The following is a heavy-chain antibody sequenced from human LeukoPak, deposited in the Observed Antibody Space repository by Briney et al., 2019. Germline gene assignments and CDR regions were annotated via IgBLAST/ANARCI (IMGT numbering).Heavy chain of an antibody. CDR2: MNPKSGNT. V-gene: IGHV1-8*01. CDR3: ARAISGDDGTGLSFGVDY. J-gene: IGHJ4*02. CDR1: GYSFTHHE. D-gene: IGHD3-3*01. Sequence: ASGRVSCKASGYSFTHHEINWVRQATGHGREWLGWMNPKSGNTGYAQKFQGRLTMTSDPSSSTAFMELSSLSSEDTGVYYCARAISGDDGTGLSFGVDYWGEGALVTVSS.